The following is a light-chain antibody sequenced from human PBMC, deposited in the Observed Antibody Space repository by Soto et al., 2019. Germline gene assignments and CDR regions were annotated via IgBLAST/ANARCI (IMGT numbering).Light chain of an antibody. CDR2: DAS. CDR3: QQFNNYPQGIT. J-gene: IGKJ5*01. Sequence: AIQLTQSPSSLSASVGDRVTITCRASQGISSALAWHQQKSGKPPNLLIYDASTLESGVPSRFSASGSGTDFTLTISSLQPEDFATYYCQQFNNYPQGITFGQGTRLEIK. V-gene: IGKV1D-13*01. CDR1: QGISSA.